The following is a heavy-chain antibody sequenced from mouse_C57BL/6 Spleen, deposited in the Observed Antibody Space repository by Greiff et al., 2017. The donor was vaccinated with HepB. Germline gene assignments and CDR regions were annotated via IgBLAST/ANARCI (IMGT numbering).Heavy chain of an antibody. V-gene: IGHV1-55*01. CDR3: ARDTTVVARYFEV. CDR2: IYPGSGST. D-gene: IGHD1-1*01. Sequence: VQLQQPGAELVKPGASVKMSCKASGYTFTSYWITWVKQRPGQGLEWIGDIYPGSGSTNYNEKFKSKATLTVDTSSSTAYMQLSSLTSEDSAVYYCARDTTVVARYFEVWGTGTTVTVSS. CDR1: GYTFTSYW. J-gene: IGHJ1*03.